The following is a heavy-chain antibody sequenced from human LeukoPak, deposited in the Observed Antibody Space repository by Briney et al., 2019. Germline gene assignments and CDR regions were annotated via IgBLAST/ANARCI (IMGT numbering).Heavy chain of an antibody. CDR2: IYSGGST. CDR1: GFTVSSNY. Sequence: PGGSLRLSCAASGFTVSSNYISWVRQAPGKGLEWVSVIYSGGSTNYADSVKGRFTISRDNSKNTLYLQMNSLRAEDTAVYYCASGRLGYCTNGVCHDALDIWGQGTMVTVSS. V-gene: IGHV3-53*01. J-gene: IGHJ3*02. D-gene: IGHD2-8*01. CDR3: ASGRLGYCTNGVCHDALDI.